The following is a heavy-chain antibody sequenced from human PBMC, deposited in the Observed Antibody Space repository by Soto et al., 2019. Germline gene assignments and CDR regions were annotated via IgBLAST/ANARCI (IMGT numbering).Heavy chain of an antibody. CDR2: ISSSSSYI. CDR3: ASLVTSWRNQLLAVDEVARDY. Sequence: EVQLVESGGGLVKPGGSLRLSCAASGFTFSSYSMNWVRQAPGKGLEWVSSISSSSSYIYYADSVKGRFTISRDNAKNSLYLQMNSLRAEDTAVYYCASLVTSWRNQLLAVDEVARDYWGQGTLVTVSS. V-gene: IGHV3-21*01. CDR1: GFTFSSYS. D-gene: IGHD2-2*01. J-gene: IGHJ4*02.